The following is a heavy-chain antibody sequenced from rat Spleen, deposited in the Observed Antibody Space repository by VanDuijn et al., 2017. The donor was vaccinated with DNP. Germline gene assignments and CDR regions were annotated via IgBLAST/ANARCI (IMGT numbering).Heavy chain of an antibody. CDR2: ISYDGSST. Sequence: EVQLVESGGGPVQPGRSLKLSCAASGFTFSDYNMAWVRQAPKKGLEWVATISYDGSSTYYRDSVKGRFIISRNNAKSTLYLQMDSLRSEDTATYYCAGRPPPTRGPFDYWGQGVTVTVSS. D-gene: IGHD1-4*01. CDR3: AGRPPPTRGPFDY. CDR1: GFTFSDYN. V-gene: IGHV5-7*01. J-gene: IGHJ2*01.